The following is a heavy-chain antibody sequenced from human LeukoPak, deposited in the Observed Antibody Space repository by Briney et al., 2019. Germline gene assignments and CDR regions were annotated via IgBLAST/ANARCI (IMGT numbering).Heavy chain of an antibody. CDR1: GFTFDDYA. J-gene: IGHJ4*02. CDR2: ISWNSGSI. CDR3: AKDHRPGYSSGWYYFDY. D-gene: IGHD6-19*01. V-gene: IGHV3-9*03. Sequence: GRSLGLSCAASGFTFDDYAMHWVRQAPGKGLEWVSGISWNSGSIGYADSVKGRFTISRDNAKNSLYLQMNSLRAEDMALYYCAKDHRPGYSSGWYYFDYWGQGTLVTVSS.